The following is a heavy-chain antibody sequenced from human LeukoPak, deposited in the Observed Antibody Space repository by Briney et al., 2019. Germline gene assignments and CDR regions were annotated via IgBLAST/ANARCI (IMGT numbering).Heavy chain of an antibody. Sequence: GGSLRLSCAAPGFTFNDYYMSWIRQAPGKGLEWLSYINIGGTNTHYADSVKGRFTISRDNAKKSLYLEMNNLRAVDTAVYYCATDGAGFDTWGQGVLVTVSS. CDR2: INIGGTNT. CDR3: ATDGAGFDT. V-gene: IGHV3-11*01. J-gene: IGHJ5*02. CDR1: GFTFNDYY.